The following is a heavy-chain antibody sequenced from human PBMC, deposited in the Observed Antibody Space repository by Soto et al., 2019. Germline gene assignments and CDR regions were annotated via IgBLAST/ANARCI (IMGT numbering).Heavy chain of an antibody. Sequence: SETLSLTCTVSGGSMSGYYWSWIRQPPGKGLEWIGYIYYSGTTNYNPSLKSRVTISIDTSKNQFSLNLSSVTAADTAVYYCVRRLLPDHWGQGTLVTVSS. CDR2: IYYSGTT. CDR3: VRRLLPDH. J-gene: IGHJ4*02. CDR1: GGSMSGYY. D-gene: IGHD3-10*01. V-gene: IGHV4-59*08.